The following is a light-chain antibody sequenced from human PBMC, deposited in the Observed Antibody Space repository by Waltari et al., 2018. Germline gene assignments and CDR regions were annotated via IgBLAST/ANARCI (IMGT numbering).Light chain of an antibody. CDR2: KAS. J-gene: IGKJ2*01. CDR3: QQYYTYSVT. Sequence: DIQMAQSPSTLSASVGDRVTITCRASQSVSSWLAWYQQKPGKAPKLLIYKASNLESEVPSRFSGSGSGTDFTLTINSLQPDDFATYYCQQYYTYSVTFGQGTKLEI. CDR1: QSVSSW. V-gene: IGKV1-5*03.